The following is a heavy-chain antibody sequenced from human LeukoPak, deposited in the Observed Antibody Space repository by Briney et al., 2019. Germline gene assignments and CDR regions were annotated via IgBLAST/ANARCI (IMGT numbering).Heavy chain of an antibody. D-gene: IGHD3-22*01. J-gene: IGHJ4*02. CDR1: GYTLTGYY. Sequence: ASVKVSCKASGYTLTGYYMHWVRQAPGQGLEWMGRINPNSGGTNYAQKFQGRVTMTRDTSISTAYMELSRLRSDDTAVYYCARVYLGVYYYGSSGYSHLDYWGQGTLITVSS. V-gene: IGHV1-2*06. CDR3: ARVYLGVYYYGSSGYSHLDY. CDR2: INPNSGGT.